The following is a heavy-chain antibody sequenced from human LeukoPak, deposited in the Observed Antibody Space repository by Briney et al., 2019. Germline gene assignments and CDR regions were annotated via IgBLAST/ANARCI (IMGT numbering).Heavy chain of an antibody. V-gene: IGHV1-46*01. Sequence: ASVKVSCKASGYTFTSYYMHWVRQAPGQGLEWMGIINPSGGSTSYAQKFQGRVTMTRDTSTSTVYMELSSLRSEDTAVYYCARGPQLLWFGELLDYWGQGTLVTVSS. CDR1: GYTFTSYY. D-gene: IGHD3-10*01. CDR2: INPSGGST. J-gene: IGHJ4*02. CDR3: ARGPQLLWFGELLDY.